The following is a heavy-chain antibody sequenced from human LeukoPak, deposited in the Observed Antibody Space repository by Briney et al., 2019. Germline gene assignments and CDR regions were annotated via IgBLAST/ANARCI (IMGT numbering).Heavy chain of an antibody. CDR3: ATEGGPYRPLDY. V-gene: IGHV4-4*02. CDR2: VHLSGRT. CDR1: GGSISTTNW. Sequence: PSGTLSLTCGVSGGSISTTNWWTWVRQPPGEGLEWIGEVHLSGRTHYNPSLESRVTMSVDMSENHISLRPTSVTAADTAVYYCATEGGPYRPLDYSGQGTLVTVSS. J-gene: IGHJ4*02.